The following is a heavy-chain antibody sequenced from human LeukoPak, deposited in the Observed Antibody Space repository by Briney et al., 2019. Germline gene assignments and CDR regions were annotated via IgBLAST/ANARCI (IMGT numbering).Heavy chain of an antibody. D-gene: IGHD2-2*02. CDR3: ARGRNVVVPAPILGGGPCYYSYFMDV. Sequence: SETLSLTCAVYGGSFSDYHWSWIRQPPGKGLEWIGEINHSGGTNYNPSLKSRVTISVETSKNQFSLKLTSVTAADTAVFYCARGRNVVVPAPILGGGPCYYSYFMDVWGKGTTVSASS. CDR2: INHSGGT. V-gene: IGHV4-34*01. CDR1: GGSFSDYH. J-gene: IGHJ6*03.